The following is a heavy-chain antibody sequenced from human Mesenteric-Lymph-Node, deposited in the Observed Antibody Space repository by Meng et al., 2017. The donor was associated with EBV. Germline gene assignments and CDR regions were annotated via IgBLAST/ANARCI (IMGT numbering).Heavy chain of an antibody. CDR3: AKAGLYYFDY. J-gene: IGHJ4*02. V-gene: IGHV3-23*01. CDR1: GFTFSSYA. D-gene: IGHD3/OR15-3a*01. CDR2: IGGSGGPI. Sequence: EXQLLEXXXGLVQPGXSLRLSCGASGFTFSSYAMNWVRQAPGKGLEWVSTIGGSGGPIFYADSVKGRFTISRDNSENTLYLQMSSLRAEDTAVYYCAKAGLYYFDYWGQGTLVTVSA.